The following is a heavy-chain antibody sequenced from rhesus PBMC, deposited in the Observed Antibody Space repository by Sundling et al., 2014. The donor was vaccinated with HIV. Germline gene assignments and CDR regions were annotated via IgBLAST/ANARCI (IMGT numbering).Heavy chain of an antibody. CDR1: GFTFDDYA. CDR3: ARDYGSYLYGLDS. D-gene: IGHD4-4*01. J-gene: IGHJ6*01. V-gene: IGHV3-67*01. Sequence: EVQLVESGGGVVQPGGSLRLSCAASGFTFDDYAMHWVRQGPGKGLEWVSGISWDGETTYYADSAKGRFTISRDTAKNSLYLQMDSLRAEDTALYYCARDYGSYLYGLDSWGQGVVVTVSS. CDR2: ISWDGETT.